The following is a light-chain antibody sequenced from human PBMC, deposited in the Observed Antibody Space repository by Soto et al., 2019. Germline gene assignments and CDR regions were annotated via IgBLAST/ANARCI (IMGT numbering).Light chain of an antibody. CDR1: SSDVGGYNY. Sequence: QSVLTQPRSVSGSPGQSVTISCTGTSSDVGGYNYVSWYQQHPGKAPKLMIYEVSNRPSGVSNRFSGSKSGNTAPLTISGLQAEDEADYYCSSYTSSSTRVFGTGTKVTVL. CDR3: SSYTSSSTRV. J-gene: IGLJ1*01. CDR2: EVS. V-gene: IGLV2-14*01.